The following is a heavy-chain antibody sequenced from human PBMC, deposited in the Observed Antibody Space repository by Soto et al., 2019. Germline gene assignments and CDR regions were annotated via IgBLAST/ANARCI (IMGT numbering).Heavy chain of an antibody. J-gene: IGHJ4*02. Sequence: GGSLRLSCAASGFNFGPFWMHWVRQAPGKGLVWVSHINSDGTTIVYADSVKGRFTISRDNAKNTLYLQMNSLRVEDTAVYYCSRGRRTAVTIDYWGQGTLVTVSS. V-gene: IGHV3-74*01. CDR2: INSDGTTI. D-gene: IGHD4-17*01. CDR3: SRGRRTAVTIDY. CDR1: GFNFGPFW.